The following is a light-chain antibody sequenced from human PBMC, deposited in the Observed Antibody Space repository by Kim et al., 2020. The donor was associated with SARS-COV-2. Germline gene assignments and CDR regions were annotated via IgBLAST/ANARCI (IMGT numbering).Light chain of an antibody. V-gene: IGKV1-9*01. J-gene: IGKJ4*01. CDR3: QQHHSFPLT. CDR1: QGISNN. CDR2: NAV. Sequence: ASVGDTVTITCQASQGISNNLAWYQQRPGKAPRLLIYNAVTLHSGVPSRFSGSGSGTDFTLTITSLQPEDFATYHCQQHHSFPLTFGGGTKVDIK.